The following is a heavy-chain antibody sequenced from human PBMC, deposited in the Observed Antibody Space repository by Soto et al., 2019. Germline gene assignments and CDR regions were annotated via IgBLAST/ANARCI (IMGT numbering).Heavy chain of an antibody. CDR2: ISSSGSTI. D-gene: IGHD5-18*01. CDR3: ARITGGRYTHAKGYFDY. V-gene: IGHV3-48*03. CDR1: GFTFSSYE. Sequence: EVQLVESGGSLVQPGWSLRLSCAASGFTFSSYEMNWVRQAPGKGLEWVSYISSSGSTIYYADSVKGRFTISRDNAKNSLYLQMNSLRAEDTAVYYCARITGGRYTHAKGYFDYWGQGTLVTVSS. J-gene: IGHJ4*02.